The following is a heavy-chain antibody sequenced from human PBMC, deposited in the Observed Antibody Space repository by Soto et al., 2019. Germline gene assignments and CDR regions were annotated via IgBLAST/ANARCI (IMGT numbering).Heavy chain of an antibody. J-gene: IGHJ4*02. Sequence: PSETLSLTCSVSGASIRSGGYYWSRLRQSPGKGLEWIGHIYYTGSTFYSPSLKSRLTISLDTSKNQFSLDRRSVTAADTAMYYCARIEMASIKWGRGTLVTVSS. V-gene: IGHV4-31*03. CDR2: IYYTGST. CDR1: GASIRSGGYY. CDR3: ARIEMASIK.